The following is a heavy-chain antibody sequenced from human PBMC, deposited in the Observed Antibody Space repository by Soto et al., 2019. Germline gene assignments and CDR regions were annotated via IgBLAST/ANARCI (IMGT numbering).Heavy chain of an antibody. Sequence: EVQLVESGGGLVQPGGSLGLSCAASGFTFSNYWMHWVRQVPGEGLVWVSRINADGSRTTYADSVKGRFTISRDNAKNTLYLQMNSLRAEDTAVYYCAAHDYGEYWGQGTLVTVSA. J-gene: IGHJ4*02. V-gene: IGHV3-74*01. CDR3: AAHDYGEY. CDR2: INADGSRT. CDR1: GFTFSNYW.